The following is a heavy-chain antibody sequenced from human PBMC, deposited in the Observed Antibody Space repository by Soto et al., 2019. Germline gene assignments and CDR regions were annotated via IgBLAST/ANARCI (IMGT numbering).Heavy chain of an antibody. CDR2: IYPGDSDT. J-gene: IGHJ4*02. V-gene: IGHV5-51*01. CDR3: ARPTWIQLWDEFDY. Sequence: SCKGSGYSFTSYWIGWVRQMPGKGLEWMGIIYPGDSDTRYSPSFQGQVTISADKSISTAYLQWSSLKASDTATYYCARPTWIQLWDEFDYWGQGTLVTVSS. D-gene: IGHD5-18*01. CDR1: GYSFTSYW.